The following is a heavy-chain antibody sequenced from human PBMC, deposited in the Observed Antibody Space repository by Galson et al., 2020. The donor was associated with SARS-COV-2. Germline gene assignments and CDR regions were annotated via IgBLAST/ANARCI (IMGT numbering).Heavy chain of an antibody. CDR1: GFTFSSYS. J-gene: IGHJ4*02. D-gene: IGHD3-22*01. CDR3: VTGGTVVTLGDY. Sequence: GGSLRLSCAASGFTFSSYSMNWVRQAPGKGLEWVAVISYDADEKHYADSVKGRFTISRDNSKNTLYLQMNSLRTEDTAVYYCVTGGTVVTLGDYWGQGTLVTVSS. V-gene: IGHV3-30*03. CDR2: ISYDADEK.